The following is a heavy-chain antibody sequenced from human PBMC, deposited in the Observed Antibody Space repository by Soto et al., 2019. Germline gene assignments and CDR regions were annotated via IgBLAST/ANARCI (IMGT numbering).Heavy chain of an antibody. Sequence: SETLSLTCTVSGDSISSYYWSWFRQPPGKGLEWIGYIYHGGSTNYNPSLESRVTISVDASKNQFSLKLSSVTAADTAVYYCARRTLRGVIIRWYYMDVWGKGTTVTVSS. D-gene: IGHD3-10*01. J-gene: IGHJ6*03. V-gene: IGHV4-59*12. CDR3: ARRTLRGVIIRWYYMDV. CDR2: IYHGGST. CDR1: GDSISSYY.